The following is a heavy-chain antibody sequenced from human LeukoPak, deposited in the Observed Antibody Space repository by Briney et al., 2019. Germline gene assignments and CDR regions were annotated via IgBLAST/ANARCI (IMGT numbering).Heavy chain of an antibody. CDR2: INAGNGNT. J-gene: IGHJ4*02. D-gene: IGHD3-9*01. Sequence: ASVKVSCKASGGTFGSYAINWVRQAPGQRLEWMGWINAGNGNTKYSQKFQGRVTITRDTSASTAYMELSSLRSEDTAVYYCARGDYDILTGYDYFDYWGQGTLVTVSS. CDR3: ARGDYDILTGYDYFDY. CDR1: GGTFGSYA. V-gene: IGHV1-3*01.